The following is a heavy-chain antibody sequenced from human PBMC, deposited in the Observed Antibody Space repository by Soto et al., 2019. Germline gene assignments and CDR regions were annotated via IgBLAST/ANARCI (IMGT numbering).Heavy chain of an antibody. D-gene: IGHD3-22*01. CDR1: GFSLSTSGVG. J-gene: IGHJ5*02. Sequence: SGPTLVNPTQTLTLTCTFSGFSLSTSGVGVGWIRQPPGKALEWLALIYWDDDKRYSPSLKGRLTITKDTSKNQVVLTMTNMDPVDTATYYCAHSFTMIVPGPGWFDPWGQGTLVTVSS. CDR2: IYWDDDK. CDR3: AHSFTMIVPGPGWFDP. V-gene: IGHV2-5*02.